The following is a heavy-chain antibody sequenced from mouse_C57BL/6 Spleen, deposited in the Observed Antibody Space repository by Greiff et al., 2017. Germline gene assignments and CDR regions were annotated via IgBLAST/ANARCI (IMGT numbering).Heavy chain of an antibody. J-gene: IGHJ1*03. CDR1: GFTFSSYG. V-gene: IGHV5-6*01. D-gene: IGHD2-4*01. CDR2: ISSGGSYT. Sequence: EVKLMESGGDLVKPGGSLKLSCAASGFTFSSYGMSWVRQTPDKRLEWVATISSGGSYTYYPDSVKGRFTISRDNAKNTLYLQMSSLKSEDTAMYYCARHGMITTDWYFDVWGTGTTVTVSS. CDR3: ARHGMITTDWYFDV.